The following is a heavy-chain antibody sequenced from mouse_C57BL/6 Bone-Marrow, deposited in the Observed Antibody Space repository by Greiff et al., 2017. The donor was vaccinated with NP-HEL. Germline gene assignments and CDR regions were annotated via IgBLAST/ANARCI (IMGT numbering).Heavy chain of an antibody. Sequence: VQLQQPGAELVMPGASVKLSCKASGYTFTSYWMHWVKQRPGQGLEWIGEIDPSDSYTNYNQKFKGKSTLTVDKSSSPAYMQLSSLTSEDSAVYYCARLLRSWFAYWGQGTLVTVSA. CDR3: ARLLRSWFAY. V-gene: IGHV1-69*01. J-gene: IGHJ3*01. CDR2: IDPSDSYT. D-gene: IGHD1-1*01. CDR1: GYTFTSYW.